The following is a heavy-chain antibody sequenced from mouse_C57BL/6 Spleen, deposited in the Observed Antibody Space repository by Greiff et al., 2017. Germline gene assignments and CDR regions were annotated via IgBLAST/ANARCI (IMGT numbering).Heavy chain of an antibody. V-gene: IGHV6-3*01. Sequence: EVKLMESGGGLVQPGGSMKLSCVASGFTFSNYWMNWVRQSPEKGLEWVAQIRLKSDNYATHYAESVKGRFTISRDDSKSSVYLQMNNLRAEDTGIYYCTEDGYYDGFAYWGQGTLVTVSA. D-gene: IGHD2-3*01. CDR2: IRLKSDNYAT. J-gene: IGHJ3*01. CDR1: GFTFSNYW. CDR3: TEDGYYDGFAY.